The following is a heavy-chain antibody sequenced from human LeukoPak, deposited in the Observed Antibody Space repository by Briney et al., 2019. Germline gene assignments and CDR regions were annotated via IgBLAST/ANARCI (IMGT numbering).Heavy chain of an antibody. D-gene: IGHD2-2*01. CDR1: GGSISTYY. CDR3: ARVYCTSFGCYNFDY. V-gene: IGHV4-38-2*02. Sequence: SETLSLTCTVSGGSISTYYWGWIRQPPGKGLDWIGSIYHSETTYYNPSLESRITISVDTSKNQFSLKVTSVTAADTALYYCARVYCTSFGCYNFDYWGQGALVTVSS. J-gene: IGHJ4*02. CDR2: IYHSETT.